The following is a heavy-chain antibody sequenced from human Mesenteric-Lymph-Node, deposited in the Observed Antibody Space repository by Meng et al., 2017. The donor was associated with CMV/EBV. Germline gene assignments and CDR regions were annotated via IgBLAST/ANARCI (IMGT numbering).Heavy chain of an antibody. J-gene: IGHJ4*02. V-gene: IGHV4-34*01. CDR1: GGSFSGYY. CDR3: ARGRGSSWYYHPLEDY. D-gene: IGHD6-13*01. Sequence: YGGSFSGYYWSWIRQPPGKGLEWIGEINHSGSTNYNPSLKSRVTISVDTSKNQFSLKLSSVTAADTAVYYCARGRGSSWYYHPLEDYWGQGTLVTVSS. CDR2: INHSGST.